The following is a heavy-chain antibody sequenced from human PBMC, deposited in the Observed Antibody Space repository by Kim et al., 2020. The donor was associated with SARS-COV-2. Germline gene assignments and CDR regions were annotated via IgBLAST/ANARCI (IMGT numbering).Heavy chain of an antibody. CDR3: ARDRKVTIFGVVEENYGMDV. D-gene: IGHD3-3*01. CDR1: GLTVSSSF. J-gene: IGHJ6*02. Sequence: GGSLRLSCAASGLTVSSSFMSWVRQAPGKGLEWVSLIYSGGSTYYADSVKGRFTISRDNSKNTLYLQMNSLRVKDTAVYYCARDRKVTIFGVVEENYGMDVWGQGTTVTVSS. V-gene: IGHV3-53*01. CDR2: IYSGGST.